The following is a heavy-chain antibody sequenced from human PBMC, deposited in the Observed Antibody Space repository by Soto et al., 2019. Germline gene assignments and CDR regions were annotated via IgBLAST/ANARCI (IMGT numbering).Heavy chain of an antibody. CDR1: GGSFSDYW. CDR2: INHSGTT. V-gene: IGHV4-34*01. D-gene: IGHD3-22*01. J-gene: IGHJ4*02. Sequence: SETLSLTCAVYGGSFSDYWWSWIRQPPGKGLEWAGEINHSGTTNYNPSLKSRVTISVDTSKNHFSLKLNPVTAADTAVYFCARGLPINYYDGSGYYYFDDWGQGTLVTVSS. CDR3: ARGLPINYYDGSGYYYFDD.